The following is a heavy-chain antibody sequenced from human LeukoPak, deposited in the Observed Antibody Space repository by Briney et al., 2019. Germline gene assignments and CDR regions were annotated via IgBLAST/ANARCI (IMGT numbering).Heavy chain of an antibody. Sequence: HGESLKISCEGSGYSFTTYWIGWVRQMSGKGLEWMGIIYPGDSDTRYSPSFQGQVTTSADKSISTAYLQWSSLKASDTAMYYCARWKGGDNWFDPWGQGTLVTVSS. CDR1: GYSFTTYW. CDR3: ARWKGGDNWFDP. J-gene: IGHJ5*02. D-gene: IGHD1-1*01. V-gene: IGHV5-51*01. CDR2: IYPGDSDT.